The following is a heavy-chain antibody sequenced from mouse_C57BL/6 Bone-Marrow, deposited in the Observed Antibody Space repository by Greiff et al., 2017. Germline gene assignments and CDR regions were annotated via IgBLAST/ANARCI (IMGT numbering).Heavy chain of an antibody. Sequence: VQLQQPGAELVKPGASVKLSCKASGYTFTSYWMHWVKQRPGPGLEWIGMIHPNSGSSYYNEKFTSTATLTVVKSSSPAYMQLSSLTSEDTAVEDGARQRWLGQDDWEEGGKGTKRTVSS. CDR1: GYTFTSYW. CDR2: IHPNSGSS. V-gene: IGHV1-64*01. J-gene: IGHJ2*01. D-gene: IGHD2-2*01. CDR3: ARQRWLGQDDWEE.